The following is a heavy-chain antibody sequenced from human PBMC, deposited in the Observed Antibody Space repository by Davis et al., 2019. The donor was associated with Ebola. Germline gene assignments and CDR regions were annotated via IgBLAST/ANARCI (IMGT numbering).Heavy chain of an antibody. D-gene: IGHD1-26*01. J-gene: IGHJ4*02. CDR3: AKGGSGSYLT. CDR2: IRSGDHIA. Sequence: GESLKISCAASGFTFSGYYMTWIRQASGKGLEWISYIRSGDHIAYYADSVKGRFTISRDDAKNSLYLQMNSLRAEDTAVYYCAKGGSGSYLTWGQGTLVTVSS. CDR1: GFTFSGYY. V-gene: IGHV3-11*01.